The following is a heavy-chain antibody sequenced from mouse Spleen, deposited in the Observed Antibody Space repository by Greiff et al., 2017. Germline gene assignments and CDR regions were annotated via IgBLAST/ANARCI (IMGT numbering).Heavy chain of an antibody. V-gene: IGHV1-50*01. CDR2: IDPSDSYT. CDR3: ASEGAFAY. J-gene: IGHJ3*01. CDR1: GYTFTSYW. Sequence: VQLQQPGAELVKPGASVKLSCKASGYTFTSYWMQWVKQRPGQGLEWIGEIDPSDSYTNYNQKFKGKATLTVDTSSSTAYMQLSSLTSEDSAVYYCASEGAFAYWGQGTLVTVSA.